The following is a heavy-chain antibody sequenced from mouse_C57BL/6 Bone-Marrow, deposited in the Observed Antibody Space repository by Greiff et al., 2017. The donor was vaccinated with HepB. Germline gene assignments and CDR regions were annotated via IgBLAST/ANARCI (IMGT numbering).Heavy chain of an antibody. J-gene: IGHJ4*01. Sequence: QVQLKQPGAELVMPGASVKLSCKASGYTFTSYWMHWVKQRPGQGLEWIGEIDPSDSYTNYNQKFKGKSTLTVDKSSSTAYMQLSSLTSEDSAVYYCARILSYAMDYWGQGTSVTVSS. CDR3: ARILSYAMDY. CDR1: GYTFTSYW. V-gene: IGHV1-69*01. CDR2: IDPSDSYT.